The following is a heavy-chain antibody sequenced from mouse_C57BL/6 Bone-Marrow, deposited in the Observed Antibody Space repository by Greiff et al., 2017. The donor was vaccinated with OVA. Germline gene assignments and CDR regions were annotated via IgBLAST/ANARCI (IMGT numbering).Heavy chain of an antibody. CDR1: GFTFSSYG. CDR2: ISSGGSYT. J-gene: IGHJ3*01. D-gene: IGHD2-3*01. V-gene: IGHV5-6*01. Sequence: DVHLVESGGDLVKPGGSLKLSCAASGFTFSSYGMSWVRQTPDKRLEWVATISSGGSYTYYPDSVKGRFTISRDNAKNTLYLQMSSLKSEDTAMYYCARRDGPWFAYWGQGTLVTVSA. CDR3: ARRDGPWFAY.